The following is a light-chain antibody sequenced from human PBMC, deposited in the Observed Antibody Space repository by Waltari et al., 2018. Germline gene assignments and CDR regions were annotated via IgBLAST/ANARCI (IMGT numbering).Light chain of an antibody. CDR2: GAS. CDR1: QYISNW. V-gene: IGKV1-5*03. Sequence: DIEMTHSPSTLSASVGDRVTISCRTSQYISNWLAWYQQKPGKPPKILISGASTLHSGVPSRFSGSGSGTEFTLTINALQPDDFATYYCLLYTTYSRTFGQGTRVEI. J-gene: IGKJ1*01. CDR3: LLYTTYSRT.